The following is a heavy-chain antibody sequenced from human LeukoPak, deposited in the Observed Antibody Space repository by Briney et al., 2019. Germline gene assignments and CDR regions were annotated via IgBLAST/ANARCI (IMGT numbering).Heavy chain of an antibody. CDR3: ARGVDYGDYYFDY. CDR1: GFTFSSYG. V-gene: IGHV3-33*08. D-gene: IGHD4-17*01. J-gene: IGHJ4*02. Sequence: GRSLRLSCAASGFTFSSYGMHWVRQAPGKGLEWVAVIWYDGSNKYYADSVKGRFTISRDNSKNTLYLQMNSLRAEDTAVYYCARGVDYGDYYFDYWGQGTLVTVSS. CDR2: IWYDGSNK.